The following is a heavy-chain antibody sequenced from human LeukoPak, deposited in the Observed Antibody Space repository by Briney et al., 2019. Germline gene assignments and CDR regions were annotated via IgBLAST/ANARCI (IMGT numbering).Heavy chain of an antibody. V-gene: IGHV1-69*13. Sequence: SVKVSCKASGGTFSSYAISWVRQAPGQGLEWMGGIIPIFGTANYAQKFQGRVTITADESTSTAYMELSSLRSEDTAVYYCARDRGDSSSWYVWFDPWGQGTLVTVSS. J-gene: IGHJ5*02. CDR2: IIPIFGTA. D-gene: IGHD6-13*01. CDR1: GGTFSSYA. CDR3: ARDRGDSSSWYVWFDP.